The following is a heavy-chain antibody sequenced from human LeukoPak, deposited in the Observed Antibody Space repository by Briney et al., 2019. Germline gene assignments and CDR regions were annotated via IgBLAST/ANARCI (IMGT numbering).Heavy chain of an antibody. Sequence: GWINAYNGNTNYAQNFQGRVTMTTDTSTSTAYMELRSLRSDDTAVYYCARDCSAGNCYSYIWGQGTLVTVSS. J-gene: IGHJ4*02. CDR3: ARDCSAGNCYSYI. V-gene: IGHV1-18*01. CDR2: INAYNGNT. D-gene: IGHD2-15*01.